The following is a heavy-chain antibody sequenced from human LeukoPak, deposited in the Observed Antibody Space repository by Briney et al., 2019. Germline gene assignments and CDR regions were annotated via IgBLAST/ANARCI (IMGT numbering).Heavy chain of an antibody. D-gene: IGHD6-13*01. V-gene: IGHV3-73*01. CDR1: GFTFSGSI. J-gene: IGHJ3*02. CDR2: IRSKRNNYAT. CDR3: SRLEDSSPIEVALDI. Sequence: GGSLRLSCAASGFTFSGSIMHWVRQAAGKGLEWVGRIRSKRNNYATAYAASVKGRFTISGDDSKNTAYLHMDSLKTEDTALYYCSRLEDSSPIEVALDIWGQGTVVTVSS.